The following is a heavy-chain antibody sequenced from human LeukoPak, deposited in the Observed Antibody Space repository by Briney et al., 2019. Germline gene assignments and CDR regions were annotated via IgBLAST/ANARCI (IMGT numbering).Heavy chain of an antibody. J-gene: IGHJ4*02. Sequence: PSETLSLTCTVSGGSISRYYWSWIRQPPGKGLEWIGYIYYSGSTNYNPSLKSRVTISVDTSKNHFSLKQSSVTAADTAVYYCARHGPDCSGGSCYSLIDYWGQGTLVTVSS. V-gene: IGHV4-59*08. CDR3: ARHGPDCSGGSCYSLIDY. D-gene: IGHD2-15*01. CDR1: GGSISRYY. CDR2: IYYSGST.